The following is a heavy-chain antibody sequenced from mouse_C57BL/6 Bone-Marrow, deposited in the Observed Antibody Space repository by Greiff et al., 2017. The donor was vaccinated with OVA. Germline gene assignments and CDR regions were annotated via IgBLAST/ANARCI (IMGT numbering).Heavy chain of an antibody. D-gene: IGHD1-1*01. CDR3: ARRDYGRPAY. Sequence: QVQLQQSGAELARPGASVKLSCKASGYTFTSCGISWVKQRTGQGLEWIGEIYPRSGNTYYNEKFKGKATLTADKSSSTAYMELRSLTSEDSAVYFCARRDYGRPAYWGQGTLVTVSA. J-gene: IGHJ3*01. CDR2: IYPRSGNT. V-gene: IGHV1-81*01. CDR1: GYTFTSCG.